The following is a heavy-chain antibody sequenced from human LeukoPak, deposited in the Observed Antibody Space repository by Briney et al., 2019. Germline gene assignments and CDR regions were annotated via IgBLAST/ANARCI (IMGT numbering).Heavy chain of an antibody. CDR3: VRQPDSARYGFDY. J-gene: IGHJ4*02. CDR1: GFTFDDYA. Sequence: GGSLRLSCAASGFTFDDYAMHWVRQAPGKGLEWVSGISWNSGSIDYADSVKGRFTISRDNAKNSLYLQMNSLRVEDTAVYHCVRQPDSARYGFDYWGRGTQVTVSS. D-gene: IGHD1-14*01. V-gene: IGHV3-9*01. CDR2: ISWNSGSI.